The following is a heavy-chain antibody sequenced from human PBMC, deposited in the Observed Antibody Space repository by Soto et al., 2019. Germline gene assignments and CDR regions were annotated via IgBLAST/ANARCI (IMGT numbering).Heavy chain of an antibody. J-gene: IGHJ6*04. Sequence: ATSRFRQNPRKGLEWVSAMSGSGATTHHADSVKGRLTISRDNSKNTLYLQLNSLRAQDTAVYFCAIFSSCHSVGYHFASFAFRANGTAVPVSS. CDR3: AIFSSCHSVGYHFASFAF. V-gene: IGHV3-23*01. CDR1: A. CDR2: MSGSGATT. D-gene: IGHD3-9*01.